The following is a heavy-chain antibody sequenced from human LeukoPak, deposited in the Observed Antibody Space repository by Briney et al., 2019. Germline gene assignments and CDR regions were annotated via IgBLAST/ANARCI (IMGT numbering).Heavy chain of an antibody. V-gene: IGHV3-21*01. J-gene: IGHJ6*02. CDR2: ISSSSTYI. CDR1: GFTFSSYS. Sequence: PGGSLRLSCAASGFTFSSYSMNWVRQAPGKGLEWVSSISSSSTYIYYADSVKGRFTISRDNAKNSLYLQMNSLRAEDTAVYYCARSYGETPSYYYGMDVWGQGTTVTVSS. D-gene: IGHD4-17*01. CDR3: ARSYGETPSYYYGMDV.